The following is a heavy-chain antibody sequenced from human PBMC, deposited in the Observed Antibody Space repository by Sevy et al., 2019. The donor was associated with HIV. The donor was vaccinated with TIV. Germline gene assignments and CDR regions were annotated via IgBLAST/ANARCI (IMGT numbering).Heavy chain of an antibody. D-gene: IGHD3-9*01. CDR3: AKDLRRGDILTGYLNY. V-gene: IGHV3-9*01. Sequence: GGSLRLSCTASGFKFDDYAMHWVRQPPGKGLEWVSGITWDGGRTGYADSVKGRLIISRDNTKSSLYLQMNSLRAEDTALYYCAKDLRRGDILTGYLNYWGQGILVTVSS. CDR2: ITWDGGRT. J-gene: IGHJ4*02. CDR1: GFKFDDYA.